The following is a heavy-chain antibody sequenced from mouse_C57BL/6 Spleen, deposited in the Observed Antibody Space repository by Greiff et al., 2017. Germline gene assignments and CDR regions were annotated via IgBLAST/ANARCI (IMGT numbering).Heavy chain of an antibody. CDR2: IDPATGNT. V-gene: IGHV14-3*01. CDR3: ASPYYYCKGGAMDY. J-gene: IGHJ4*01. CDR1: GFSIKNTY. Sequence: VQLQQSVAELVRPGASVKLSCTASGFSIKNTYMHWVKQRPEQGLEWIGRIDPATGNTTYAPKFQGKATLTADTSSNTAYLQLKSLTSEDTAIYYCASPYYYCKGGAMDYWGKGASVTVSS. D-gene: IGHD1-1*01.